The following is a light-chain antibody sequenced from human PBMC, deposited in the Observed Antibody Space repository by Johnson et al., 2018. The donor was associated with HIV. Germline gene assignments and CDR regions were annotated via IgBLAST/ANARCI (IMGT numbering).Light chain of an antibody. CDR1: SSNIGYHY. Sequence: QSVLTQPPSVSAAPGQKVTISCSGSSSNIGYHYVSWYQQLPGTVPKLLIYDNNKRPSGIPDRFSGSKSGTSATLGITGLQTGDEAEYYCATWDSSMTDGGVFGTGTKVTVL. CDR3: ATWDSSMTDGGV. V-gene: IGLV1-51*01. J-gene: IGLJ1*01. CDR2: DNN.